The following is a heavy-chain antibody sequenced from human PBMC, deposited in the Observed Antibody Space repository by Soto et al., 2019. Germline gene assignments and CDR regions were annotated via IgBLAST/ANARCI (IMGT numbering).Heavy chain of an antibody. CDR1: GYTFTSYG. V-gene: IGHV1-18*04. CDR3: ARDNRLPITICGVVTRGGWFDP. J-gene: IGHJ5*02. Sequence: QVQLVQSGAEVKKPGASVKVSCKASGYTFTSYGISWVRQAPGQGLEWMGWISAYNCNTNYAQKLQGRVTMTTDTSTSTAYMELRSLRSDDTAVYYCARDNRLPITICGVVTRGGWFDPWGQGTLVTVSS. D-gene: IGHD3-3*01. CDR2: ISAYNCNT.